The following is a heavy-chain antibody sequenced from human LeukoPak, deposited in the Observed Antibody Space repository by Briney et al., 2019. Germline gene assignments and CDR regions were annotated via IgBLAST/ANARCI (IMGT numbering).Heavy chain of an antibody. CDR1: GFTFSSYA. CDR2: ISGSGGST. CDR3: AKERLRYFDWLLEGFDY. J-gene: IGHJ4*02. D-gene: IGHD3-9*01. V-gene: IGHV3-23*01. Sequence: GGSLRLSCAASGFTFSSYAMSWVRQAPGKGLEWVSGISGSGGSTYYADSVKGRFTISRDNSKNTLYLQMNSLRAEDTAVYYCAKERLRYFDWLLEGFDYWGQGTLVTVSS.